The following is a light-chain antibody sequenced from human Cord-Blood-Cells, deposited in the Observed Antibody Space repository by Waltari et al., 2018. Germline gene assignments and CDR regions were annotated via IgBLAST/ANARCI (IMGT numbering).Light chain of an antibody. J-gene: IGKJ1*01. CDR1: QSVSSN. Sequence: PATLSVSPGERATLSCRASQSVSSNLAWYQQKPGQAPRLLIYGASTRATSIPARFSGSGSGTEFTLTISSLQSEDFAVYYCQQYNNWPPWTFGQGTKVEIK. CDR3: QQYNNWPPWT. V-gene: IGKV3-15*01. CDR2: GAS.